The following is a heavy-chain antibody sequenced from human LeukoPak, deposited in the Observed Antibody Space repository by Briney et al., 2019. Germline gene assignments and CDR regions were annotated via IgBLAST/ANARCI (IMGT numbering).Heavy chain of an antibody. V-gene: IGHV3-23*01. J-gene: IGHJ4*02. CDR1: GFTFSTYA. CDR3: AGRITIFGVVTIN. D-gene: IGHD3-3*01. CDR2: ISGSGGYT. Sequence: GGSLRLSCAASGFTFSTYAMSWVRQAPGKGLEWVSAISGSGGYTYYADSVKGRFTISRDSSKNTLYLQMNSLRAEDTAVYYCAGRITIFGVVTINWGQGTLVTVSS.